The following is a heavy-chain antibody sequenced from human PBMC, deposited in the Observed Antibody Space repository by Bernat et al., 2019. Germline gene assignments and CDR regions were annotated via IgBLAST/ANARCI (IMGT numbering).Heavy chain of an antibody. V-gene: IGHV3-23*04. CDR1: GFTFSSHA. CDR2: STESGGST. J-gene: IGHJ2*01. CDR3: AKTLSYWYFDL. Sequence: EVQLVESGGGLVHPGGSLRLSCAASGFTFSSHAMGWVRQAPGKGLEWVSSSTESGGSTYYGDSVKGRFTISRDNSQNTLYLQMNSLRVDDTAVYYCAKTLSYWYFDLWGRGTLVTVSS.